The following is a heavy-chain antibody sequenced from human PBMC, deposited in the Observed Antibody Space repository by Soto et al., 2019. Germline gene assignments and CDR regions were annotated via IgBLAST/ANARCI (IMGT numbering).Heavy chain of an antibody. CDR2: ISSSTSTI. J-gene: IGHJ6*02. CDR1: GFTFSTSS. CDR3: ARDSGYDTSGYFSEAYYYGMDV. V-gene: IGHV3-48*02. D-gene: IGHD3-22*01. Sequence: GGSLRLSCAASGFTFSTSSMNWVRQAPGKGLEWVSYISSSTSTIYYAYSVKGRFTISIDNAKNSLFLQMDRLRHKETAVYYCARDSGYDTSGYFSEAYYYGMDVWGQGTTVTVSS.